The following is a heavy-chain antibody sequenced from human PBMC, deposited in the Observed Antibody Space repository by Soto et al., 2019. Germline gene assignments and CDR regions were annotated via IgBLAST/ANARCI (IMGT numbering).Heavy chain of an antibody. CDR1: GYTFTSYG. D-gene: IGHD5-18*01. CDR2: ISAYNGNT. CDR3: ARDNARWLPYNWFDP. V-gene: IGHV1-18*01. Sequence: VQLVQSGAEVKKPGASVKVSCKTSGYTFTSYGISWVRQPPGQGLEWMGWISAYNGNTNYAQKLQGRVTRTTDTSTSTAYMELRSLRSDDTAVYYCARDNARWLPYNWFDPWGQGTLVTVSS. J-gene: IGHJ5*02.